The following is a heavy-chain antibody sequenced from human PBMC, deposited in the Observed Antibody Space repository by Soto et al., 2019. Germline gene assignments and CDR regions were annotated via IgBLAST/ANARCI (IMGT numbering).Heavy chain of an antibody. D-gene: IGHD6-19*01. J-gene: IGHJ4*01. V-gene: IGHV4-30-2*01. Sequence: QLQLQESGSGLVKPSQTLSLTCAVSGGSISSGGYSWSCIRQPTGKVLVWIGYIANSGSNYYNPSLKRRGTISVDRSKNQSALKLSSVTAADTAVYFCAGGYHVPRYCGYVTLVTVAS. CDR1: GGSISSGGYS. CDR2: IANSGSN. CDR3: AGGYHVPRY.